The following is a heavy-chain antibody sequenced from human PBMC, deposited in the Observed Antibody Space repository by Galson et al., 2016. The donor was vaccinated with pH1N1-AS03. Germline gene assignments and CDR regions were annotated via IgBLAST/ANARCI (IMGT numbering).Heavy chain of an antibody. Sequence: SVKVSCKASGGTFNTYAISWVRQALGQGLEWMGRIIPMLNIPDYAQKFQVRVTITADKSTNTAYMELTNLRSDDTALYYCAKGYSATPSGTFDIWGQGTMVTVSS. J-gene: IGHJ3*02. CDR3: AKGYSATPSGTFDI. CDR1: GGTFNTYA. V-gene: IGHV1-69*04. D-gene: IGHD2-15*01. CDR2: IIPMLNIP.